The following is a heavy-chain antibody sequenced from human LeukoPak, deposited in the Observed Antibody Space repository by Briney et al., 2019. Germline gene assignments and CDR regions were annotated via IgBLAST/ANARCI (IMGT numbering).Heavy chain of an antibody. Sequence: ASVKVSCKASGYTFTSYAMHWVRQAPGQRLEWMGWINAGNGNTKYSQKFQGRVTITRDTSASTAYMELSSLRSEDTAVYYCARSSITMVRGPSYGMDVWGQGTTVTVSS. J-gene: IGHJ6*02. CDR2: INAGNGNT. V-gene: IGHV1-3*01. CDR3: ARSSITMVRGPSYGMDV. CDR1: GYTFTSYA. D-gene: IGHD3-10*01.